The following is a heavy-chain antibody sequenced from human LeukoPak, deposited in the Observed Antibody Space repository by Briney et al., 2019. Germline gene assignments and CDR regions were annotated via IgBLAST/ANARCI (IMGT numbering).Heavy chain of an antibody. D-gene: IGHD6-19*01. Sequence: SETLSLTCAVYGGSFSGYYWSWIRQPPGKGLEWIGEINRSGSTNYNPSLKSRVTISVDTSKNQFSLKLSSVTAADTAVYYCARGRGAVAGNLYYYYMDVWGKETTVTVSS. CDR1: GGSFSGYY. V-gene: IGHV4-34*01. CDR3: ARGRGAVAGNLYYYYMDV. CDR2: INRSGST. J-gene: IGHJ6*03.